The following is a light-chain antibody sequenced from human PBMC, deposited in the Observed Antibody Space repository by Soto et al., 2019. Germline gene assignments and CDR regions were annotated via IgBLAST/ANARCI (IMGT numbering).Light chain of an antibody. CDR2: DAS. J-gene: IGKJ1*01. V-gene: IGKV3-11*01. CDR3: QQYNNWRGT. Sequence: EIVFTQSTATLSLSPGERAALSCMASQSASSYSAWYQQNPGQAPRLLTYDASNRATGIPARFSGSGSGTEFTLTISSLQSEDFAVYYCQQYNNWRGTFGQGTKVDI. CDR1: QSASSY.